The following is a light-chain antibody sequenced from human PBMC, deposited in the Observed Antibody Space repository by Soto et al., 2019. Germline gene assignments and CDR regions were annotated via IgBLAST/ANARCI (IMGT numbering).Light chain of an antibody. J-gene: IGKJ1*01. CDR2: DAS. V-gene: IGKV3-11*01. Sequence: EIVLTQSPASLSLSPGERATLSCRASQSVSSYFAWYQQKPGQAPRLLIYDASSRATGIPARFSGSGSGTDFTLTISSLEPEDFAVYYCQQRSNWPWTVGQGTKVEIK. CDR3: QQRSNWPWT. CDR1: QSVSSY.